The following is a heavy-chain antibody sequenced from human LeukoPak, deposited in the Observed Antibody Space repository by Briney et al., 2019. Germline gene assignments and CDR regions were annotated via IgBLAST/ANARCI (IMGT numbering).Heavy chain of an antibody. Sequence: SETLSLTCAVYGGSFSGYYWGWIRQPPGKGLEWIGEINHSGSTNYNPSLKSRVTISVDTSKNQFSLKLSSVTAADTAVYYCARGRYSSGWYAQYLMDYWGQGTLVTVSS. CDR3: ARGRYSSGWYAQYLMDY. D-gene: IGHD6-19*01. V-gene: IGHV4-34*01. CDR1: GGSFSGYY. CDR2: INHSGST. J-gene: IGHJ4*02.